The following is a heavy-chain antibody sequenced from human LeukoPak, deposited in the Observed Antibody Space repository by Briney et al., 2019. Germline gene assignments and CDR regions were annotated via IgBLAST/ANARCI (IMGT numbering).Heavy chain of an antibody. Sequence: GGSLRLSCAASGFTFSSFWMSWVRQAPGKGLEWVANIKEDGSEKEYVDSVKGRFTISRDNAKNSVYLQMKSLRADDTAVYYCARDWGDGFDYWGQGTLVTVSS. D-gene: IGHD2-21*02. CDR2: IKEDGSEK. V-gene: IGHV3-7*01. CDR3: ARDWGDGFDY. CDR1: GFTFSSFW. J-gene: IGHJ4*02.